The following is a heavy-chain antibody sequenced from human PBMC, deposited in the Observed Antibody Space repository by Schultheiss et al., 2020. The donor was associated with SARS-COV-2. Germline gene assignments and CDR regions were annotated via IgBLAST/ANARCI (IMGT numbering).Heavy chain of an antibody. CDR1: GGSFSGYY. Sequence: SETLSLTCAVYGGSFSGYYWSWIRQPPGKGLEWIGEINHSGSTNYNPSLKSRVTISVDTSKNQFSLKLSSVTAADTAVYYCARGWGYCSSTSCYRHYYYYMDVWGKGTTVTVSS. J-gene: IGHJ6*03. CDR3: ARGWGYCSSTSCYRHYYYYMDV. V-gene: IGHV4-34*01. CDR2: INHSGST. D-gene: IGHD2-2*02.